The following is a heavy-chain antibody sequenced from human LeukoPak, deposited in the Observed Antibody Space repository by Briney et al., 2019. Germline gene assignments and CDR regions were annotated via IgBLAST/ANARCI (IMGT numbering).Heavy chain of an antibody. CDR1: GFTLSKFG. CDR3: VKGSDSSGFYYFDN. V-gene: IGHV3-64D*06. Sequence: PGGSLRLSCAASGFTLSKFGMQWVRQAPGKGLEHVSTLTGNGGYAYYADFVKGRFTISRDNSENTLYLQMSSLRTEDTAVYYCVKGSDSSGFYYFDNWGQGTLVTVSS. J-gene: IGHJ4*02. CDR2: LTGNGGYA. D-gene: IGHD3-22*01.